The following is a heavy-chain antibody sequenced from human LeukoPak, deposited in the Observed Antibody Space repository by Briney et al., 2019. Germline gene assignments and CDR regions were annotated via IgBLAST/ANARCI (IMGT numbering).Heavy chain of an antibody. J-gene: IGHJ4*02. Sequence: GGSLRLSCAASGFTFENYAVHWVRQVSGKGLEWVSSITWNSDTIGYADSVKGRFTMSRDNAKNFLYLEMNSLRPEDTALYFCAKDMTRSSWFVFDYWGQGALVTVSS. CDR3: AKDMTRSSWFVFDY. V-gene: IGHV3-9*01. D-gene: IGHD6-13*01. CDR2: ITWNSDTI. CDR1: GFTFENYA.